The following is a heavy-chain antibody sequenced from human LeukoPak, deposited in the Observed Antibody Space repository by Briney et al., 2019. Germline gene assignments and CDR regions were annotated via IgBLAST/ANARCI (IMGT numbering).Heavy chain of an antibody. Sequence: GRSLRLSCAASAFTFSSYGMHWVRPAPGKGLEWVAAIWYDGSNKSYADSVKGRFTISRDNSKNTLFLQMNSLRAEDTGVYFWARGQQLVLDWVDDGSEGTLVTVSA. CDR1: AFTFSSYG. CDR2: IWYDGSNK. V-gene: IGHV3-33*01. CDR3: ARGQQLVLDWVDD. D-gene: IGHD6-13*01. J-gene: IGHJ4*02.